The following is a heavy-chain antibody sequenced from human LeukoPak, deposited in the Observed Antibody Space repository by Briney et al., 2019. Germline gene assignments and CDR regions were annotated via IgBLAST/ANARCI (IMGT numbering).Heavy chain of an antibody. CDR3: ARGGAVAAYYFDY. CDR2: ISSNSII. CDR1: GFTFSSYS. V-gene: IGHV3-48*04. D-gene: IGHD6-19*01. J-gene: IGHJ4*02. Sequence: GGSLRLSCAASGFTFSSYSMNWVRQAPGKGLEWVSYISSNSIIYYADSVKGRFTISRDDAKNSLYLRMNSLRAEDTAVYYCARGGAVAAYYFDYWGQGTLVTVSS.